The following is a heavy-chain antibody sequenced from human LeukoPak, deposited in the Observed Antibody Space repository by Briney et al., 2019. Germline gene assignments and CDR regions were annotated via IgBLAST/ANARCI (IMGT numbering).Heavy chain of an antibody. CDR2: IWYDGSNK. D-gene: IGHD5-12*01. CDR3: ASGGVATTSLDY. J-gene: IGHJ4*02. CDR1: GFTFSRYG. Sequence: GGSLRLSCEASGFTFSRYGMHWVRQAPGKGLEWVAVIWYDGSNKYYADSVKGRFTISRDNSKNTLYLQMNSLRAEDTAVYYCASGGVATTSLDYWGQGTLVTVSS. V-gene: IGHV3-33*08.